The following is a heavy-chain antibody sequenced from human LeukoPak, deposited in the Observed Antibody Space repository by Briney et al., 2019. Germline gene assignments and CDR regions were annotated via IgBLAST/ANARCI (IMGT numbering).Heavy chain of an antibody. CDR3: ATYCGGDCYYDY. Sequence: GGSLRLSCAASGFTFSSYSMNWVRQAPGKGLEWISYISSTSTTVLYADSVKGRFTISRDNAKNSLDLQMNSLRAEDTAVYYCATYCGGDCYYDYWGQGTLVTVSS. J-gene: IGHJ4*02. V-gene: IGHV3-48*01. CDR1: GFTFSSYS. D-gene: IGHD2-21*02. CDR2: ISSTSTTV.